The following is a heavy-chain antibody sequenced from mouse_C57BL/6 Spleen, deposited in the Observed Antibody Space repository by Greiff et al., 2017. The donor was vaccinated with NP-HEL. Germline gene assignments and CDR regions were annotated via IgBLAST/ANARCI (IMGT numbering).Heavy chain of an antibody. V-gene: IGHV1-59*01. CDR3: VPGTAGIAY. Sequence: VQLQQSGAELVRPGTSVKLSCKASGYTFTSYWMHWVQQRPGQGLEWIGVIDPADSDTNYNQKFKGEATLTVDTSSSTAYMQVSSLTSGDSAVYYWVPGTAGIAYWGQGTLVTVSA. J-gene: IGHJ3*01. CDR1: GYTFTSYW. D-gene: IGHD3-1*01. CDR2: IDPADSDT.